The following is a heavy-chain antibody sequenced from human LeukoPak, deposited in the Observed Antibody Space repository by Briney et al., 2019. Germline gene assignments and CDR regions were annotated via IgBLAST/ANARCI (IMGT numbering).Heavy chain of an antibody. V-gene: IGHV4-39*01. CDR1: GGSLSSSSYY. J-gene: IGHJ4*02. CDR2: IYYSGST. CDR3: ARWGPDVDIVATIVPHFDY. D-gene: IGHD5-12*01. Sequence: PSETLSLTCTVSGGSLSSSSYYWGWIRQPPGKGLEWIGSIYYSGSTYYNPSLKSRVTISVDTSKNQFSLKLSSVTAADTAVYYCARWGPDVDIVATIVPHFDYWGQGTLVTVSS.